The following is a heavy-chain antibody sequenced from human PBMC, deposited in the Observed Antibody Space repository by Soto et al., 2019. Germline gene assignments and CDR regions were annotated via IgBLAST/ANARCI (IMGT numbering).Heavy chain of an antibody. CDR1: GYTFTSYA. J-gene: IGHJ4*02. V-gene: IGHV1-3*01. CDR3: ARETPSSLLAVAFEH. Sequence: GASVKVSCKASGYTFTSYAIHWVRQAPGQRLEWMGWINAGNGDTKYSQKFQGRVTITRDTSASTAYMDLSSLRSEDTAVYYCARETPSSLLAVAFEHWGQGTLVTVSS. CDR2: INAGNGDT. D-gene: IGHD6-19*01.